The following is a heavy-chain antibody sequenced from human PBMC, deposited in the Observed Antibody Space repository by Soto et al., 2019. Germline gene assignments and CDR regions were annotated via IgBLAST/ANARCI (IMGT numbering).Heavy chain of an antibody. CDR1: AFTFTSSA. V-gene: IGHV1-58*02. CDR3: AAPRPNRYYYYYMDV. CDR2: IVVGSGNT. Sequence: ASGKVSCKASAFTFTSSAMQWLRQARGQRLEWIGWIVVGSGNTNYVQKFQERVTITRDMSTSTAYMELSSLRSEDTAVYYCAAPRPNRYYYYYMDVWGKGTTVTVSS. J-gene: IGHJ6*03.